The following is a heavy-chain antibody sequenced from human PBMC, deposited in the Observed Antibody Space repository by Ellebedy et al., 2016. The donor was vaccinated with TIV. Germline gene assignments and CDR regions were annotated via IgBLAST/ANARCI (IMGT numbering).Heavy chain of an antibody. Sequence: PGGSLRLSCVASGFTFSSYNMNWVRQAPGRGLEWVSYISSSGAAMYYAESVQGRFTISRDNADNSLYLQMNSLRDEDTAGYYCATNRGGSSSSFDFWGLGILVTVSS. D-gene: IGHD6-13*01. CDR1: GFTFSSYN. CDR3: ATNRGGSSSSFDF. J-gene: IGHJ4*02. CDR2: ISSSGAAM. V-gene: IGHV3-48*02.